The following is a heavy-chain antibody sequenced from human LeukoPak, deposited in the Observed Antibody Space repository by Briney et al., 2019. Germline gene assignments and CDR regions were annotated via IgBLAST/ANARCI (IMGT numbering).Heavy chain of an antibody. CDR3: AKGTRGYSYGLPDY. Sequence: GGSLRLSCAASGFTFSSYAMSWVRQAPGKGLEWVSAISGSGGSTYYADSVKGRFTISRDNSKNTLYLQMNSLRAEGTAVYYCAKGTRGYSYGLPDYWGQGTLVTVSS. V-gene: IGHV3-23*01. D-gene: IGHD5-18*01. J-gene: IGHJ4*02. CDR2: ISGSGGST. CDR1: GFTFSSYA.